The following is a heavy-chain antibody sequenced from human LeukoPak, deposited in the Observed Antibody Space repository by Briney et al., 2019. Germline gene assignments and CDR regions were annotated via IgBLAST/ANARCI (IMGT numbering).Heavy chain of an antibody. CDR3: AKDFYDFWSGFDY. CDR2: ISGSGGST. J-gene: IGHJ4*02. D-gene: IGHD3-3*01. V-gene: IGHV3-23*01. Sequence: GGSLRLSCTASGFTFNSDAMNWVRQAPGKGLEWVASISGSGGSTYYTDSVKGRFTISRDNFKNMVFLQMNSLIAEDTAIYYCAKDFYDFWSGFDYWGQGTLVTVSS. CDR1: GFTFNSDA.